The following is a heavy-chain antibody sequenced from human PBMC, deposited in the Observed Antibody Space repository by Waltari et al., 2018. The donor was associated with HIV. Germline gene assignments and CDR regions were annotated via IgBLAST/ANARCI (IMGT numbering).Heavy chain of an antibody. D-gene: IGHD2-21*02. CDR3: ACSDEYYGGDGGAFDI. Sequence: ELQLVVSGVGLVQPGRSLRLSCAASGFLVENFPMPWVRQAPGKGLEWVSGISSNSDSKIYADSVKGRFTISRDNARDSLYLHMNSLRPEDTAFYYCACSDEYYGGDGGAFDIWGPGTMVTVSS. CDR2: ISSNSDSK. V-gene: IGHV3-9*01. J-gene: IGHJ3*02. CDR1: GFLVENFP.